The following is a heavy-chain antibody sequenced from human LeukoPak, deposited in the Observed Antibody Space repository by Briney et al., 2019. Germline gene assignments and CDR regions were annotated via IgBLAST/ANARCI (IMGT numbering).Heavy chain of an antibody. CDR1: GFTFSSYA. V-gene: IGHV3-7*01. D-gene: IGHD4-23*01. Sequence: GGSLRLSCAASGFTFSSYAMSWVRQAPGKGLEWVANIKQDGSEKYYVDSVKGRFTISRDNAKNSLYLQMNSLRAEDTAVYYCARGGTYGGNDYWGQGTLVTVSS. CDR3: ARGGTYGGNDY. CDR2: IKQDGSEK. J-gene: IGHJ4*02.